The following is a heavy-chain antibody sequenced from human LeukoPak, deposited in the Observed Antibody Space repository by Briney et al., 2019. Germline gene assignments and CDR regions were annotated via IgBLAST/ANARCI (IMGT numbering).Heavy chain of an antibody. CDR2: INLNSGGT. V-gene: IGHV1-2*02. J-gene: IGHJ4*02. CDR3: ARDGGSIVVVPYFDY. Sequence: ASVKVSCKASGYTFTGYYMRWVRQAPGQGLEWMGWINLNSGGTNYAQKFQGRVTMTRDTSISTAYMELSRLRSDDTAVYYCARDGGSIVVVPYFDYWGQGTLVTVSS. D-gene: IGHD3-22*01. CDR1: GYTFTGYY.